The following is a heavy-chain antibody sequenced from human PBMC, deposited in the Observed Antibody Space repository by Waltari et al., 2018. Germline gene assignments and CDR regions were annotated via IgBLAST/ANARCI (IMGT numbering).Heavy chain of an antibody. CDR2: ISSSSSYI. Sequence: EVQLVESGGGLVKPGGSLRLSCAASGFTFRSYSLNWVRQAPGKGLEWVSSISSSSSYIYYADSVKGRFTISRDNAKNSLYLQMNSLRAEDTALYYCAKGKGYFDYWGQGTLVTVSS. V-gene: IGHV3-21*04. CDR3: AKGKGYFDY. CDR1: GFTFRSYS. J-gene: IGHJ4*02.